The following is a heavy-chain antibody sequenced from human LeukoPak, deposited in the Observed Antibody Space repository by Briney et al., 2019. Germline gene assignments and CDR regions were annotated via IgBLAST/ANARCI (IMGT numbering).Heavy chain of an antibody. V-gene: IGHV1-18*01. CDR2: ISAYNGNT. Sequence: ASVKVSCKASGNTFTNNGISWVRQAPGQGLEWMGWISAYNGNTNYAQKFQGRVTITADKSTSTAYMELSSLRSENTAVYYCARDSSYDSSGYYQGYFDYWGPGTLVTVSS. D-gene: IGHD3-22*01. CDR1: GNTFTNNG. J-gene: IGHJ4*02. CDR3: ARDSSYDSSGYYQGYFDY.